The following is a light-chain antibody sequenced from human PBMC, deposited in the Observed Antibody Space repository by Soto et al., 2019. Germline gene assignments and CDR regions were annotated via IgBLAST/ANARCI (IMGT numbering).Light chain of an antibody. J-gene: IGKJ1*01. CDR2: DAS. Sequence: EIVMTQSPDTLSVSPGETATLSFRASQSVNSNLAWYQQKPGQAPRLLISDASTRAAGLPARFSGSGSGTEFTLTISSLLSEDFAVYFCQQSNNGPKTCGQGTKVEIK. CDR1: QSVNSN. CDR3: QQSNNGPKT. V-gene: IGKV3-15*01.